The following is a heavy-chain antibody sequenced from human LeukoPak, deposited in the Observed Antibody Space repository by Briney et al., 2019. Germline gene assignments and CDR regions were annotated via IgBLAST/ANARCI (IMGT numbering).Heavy chain of an antibody. CDR2: ISSSSSTI. CDR1: GFTFSSYS. Sequence: HPGGSLRLSCAASGFTFSSYSMNWVRQAPGKGLEWVSYISSSSSTIYYADSVKGRFTISRDNAKNSLYLQMNSLRAEDTAVYYCASGWFRIHFQHWGQGTLVTVSS. CDR3: ASGWFRIHFQH. D-gene: IGHD6-19*01. V-gene: IGHV3-48*01. J-gene: IGHJ1*01.